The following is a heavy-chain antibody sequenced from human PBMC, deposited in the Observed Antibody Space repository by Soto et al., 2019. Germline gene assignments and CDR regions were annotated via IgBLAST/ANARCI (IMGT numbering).Heavy chain of an antibody. Sequence: ASVKVSCKASGGTFSSYAISWVRQAPGQGLEWMGGIIPIFGTASYAQKFQGRVTITADKSTSTAYMELSSLRSEDTAVYYCARGPAVAGLFDYWGQGNVRTVS. J-gene: IGHJ4*02. CDR3: ARGPAVAGLFDY. D-gene: IGHD6-19*01. CDR1: GGTFSSYA. V-gene: IGHV1-69*06. CDR2: IIPIFGTA.